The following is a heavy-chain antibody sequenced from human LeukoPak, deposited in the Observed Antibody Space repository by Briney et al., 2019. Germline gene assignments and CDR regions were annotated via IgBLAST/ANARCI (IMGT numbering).Heavy chain of an antibody. CDR1: GFTVSSNY. V-gene: IGHV3-66*01. J-gene: IGHJ6*02. CDR3: ARGAYGSGSLTFNYYYYYGMDV. D-gene: IGHD3-10*01. CDR2: IYSGGST. Sequence: GGSLRLSCAASGFTVSSNYMSWVRQAPGKGLEWVSVIYSGGSTYYADSVKGRFTISRDNSKNTLYLQMSSLRAEDTAVYYCARGAYGSGSLTFNYYYYYGMDVWGQGTTVTVSS.